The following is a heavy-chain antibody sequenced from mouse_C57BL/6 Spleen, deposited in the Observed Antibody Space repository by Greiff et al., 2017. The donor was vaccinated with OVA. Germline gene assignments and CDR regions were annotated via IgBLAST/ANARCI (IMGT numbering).Heavy chain of an antibody. CDR2: ISDGGSYT. CDR3: AREGYGYDGGPYAMDY. D-gene: IGHD2-2*01. V-gene: IGHV5-4*01. Sequence: EVNVVESGGGLVKPGGSLKLSCAASGFTFSSYAMSWVRQTPEKRLEWVATISDGGSYTYYPDNVKGRFTISRDNAKNNLYLQMSHLKSEDTAMYYCAREGYGYDGGPYAMDYWGQGTSVTVSS. J-gene: IGHJ4*01. CDR1: GFTFSSYA.